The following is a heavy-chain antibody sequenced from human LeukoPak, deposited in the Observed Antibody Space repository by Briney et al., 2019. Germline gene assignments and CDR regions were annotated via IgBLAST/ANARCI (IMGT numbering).Heavy chain of an antibody. J-gene: IGHJ3*02. Sequence: GGSLRLSCAASGFTFSSYAMHWVRQAPGKGLEWVAVISYDGSNKYYADSVKGRFTISRDNSKNTLYLQMNSLRAEDTAVYYCARDVTYYYDSSGYYPIWGQGTMVTVSS. CDR2: ISYDGSNK. V-gene: IGHV3-30-3*01. CDR1: GFTFSSYA. CDR3: ARDVTYYYDSSGYYPI. D-gene: IGHD3-22*01.